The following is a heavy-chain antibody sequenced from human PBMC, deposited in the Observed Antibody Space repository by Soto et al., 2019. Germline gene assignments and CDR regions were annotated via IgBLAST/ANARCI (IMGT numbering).Heavy chain of an antibody. V-gene: IGHV4-39*01. D-gene: IGHD2-15*01. CDR3: ATPQGGSYNSFDH. Sequence: SETLSLTCTVSGGSISRSSYSWGWILQPPGKGLEWIGTIYYIGSTYYNPSLKSRVTISEDTSKNQFSLKLSSVTAADTAVYYCATPQGGSYNSFDHWGQGTLVTVSS. J-gene: IGHJ5*02. CDR2: IYYIGST. CDR1: GGSISRSSYS.